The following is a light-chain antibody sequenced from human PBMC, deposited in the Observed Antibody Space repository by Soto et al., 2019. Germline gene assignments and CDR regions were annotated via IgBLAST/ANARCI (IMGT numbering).Light chain of an antibody. J-gene: IGKJ2*01. V-gene: IGKV3-20*01. Sequence: EIVLTQSPGSLSLSPRERATLSCRASQSVSSNHLAWYQQKPGQAPRLLIYGASRRATGIPDRFSGSGSGTEFTLTISRLEPEDSAVYYCQQYGSSTYTFGQGTKVEIK. CDR2: GAS. CDR1: QSVSSNH. CDR3: QQYGSSTYT.